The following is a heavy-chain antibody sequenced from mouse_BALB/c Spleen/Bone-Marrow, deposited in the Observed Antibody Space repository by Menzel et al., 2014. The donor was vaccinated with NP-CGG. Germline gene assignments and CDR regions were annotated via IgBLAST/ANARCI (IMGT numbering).Heavy chain of an antibody. CDR2: INPDSSTI. CDR1: GFVFSRYW. D-gene: IGHD1-1*01. CDR3: ARLNYYGNLFV. J-gene: IGHJ1*01. V-gene: IGHV4-1*02. Sequence: EVKLLESGGGLVQPGGSLKLSCAASGFVFSRYWMSWVRQAPGKGLEWIGEINPDSSTINYTPSLKDKFIISRDNAKNTLYQQMSKVRSEATALYYCARLNYYGNLFVWGAGTTVTVSS.